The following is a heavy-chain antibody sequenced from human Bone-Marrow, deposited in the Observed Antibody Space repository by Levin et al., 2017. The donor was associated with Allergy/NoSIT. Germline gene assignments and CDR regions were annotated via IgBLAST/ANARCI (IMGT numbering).Heavy chain of an antibody. CDR3: AHSGRFWGGFYTDNWFAT. V-gene: IGHV2-5*02. D-gene: IGHD3-3*01. CDR2: VYWDDDK. Sequence: SGPTLVKPTQTLTLTCTFSGFSLSPSGVSVGWIRQPPGGALEWLALVYWDDDKRYSPYLRDRLTILKDTSKKQVVLTMTNLDPVDTATYYCAHSGRFWGGFYTDNWFATWGQGTLVTVSS. CDR1: GFSLSPSGVS. J-gene: IGHJ5*02.